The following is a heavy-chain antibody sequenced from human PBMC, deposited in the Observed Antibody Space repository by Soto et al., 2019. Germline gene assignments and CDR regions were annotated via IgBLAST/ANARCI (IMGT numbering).Heavy chain of an antibody. Sequence: SSETLSLTCAVYGGSFSDYYWRWIRQPPGKGLEWIGEINHSGSTKYNPSLKSRVTISIDTSKNQFSLKLNSVTAGDTAVYYCARLRHDYIWGSYRPFDYWGQGTPVTVSS. CDR2: INHSGST. CDR1: GGSFSDYY. CDR3: ARLRHDYIWGSYRPFDY. D-gene: IGHD3-16*02. J-gene: IGHJ4*02. V-gene: IGHV4-34*01.